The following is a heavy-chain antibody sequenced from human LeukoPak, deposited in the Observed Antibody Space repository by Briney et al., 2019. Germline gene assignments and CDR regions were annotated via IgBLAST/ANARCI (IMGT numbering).Heavy chain of an antibody. CDR1: GGSISSGGYS. J-gene: IGHJ5*02. Sequence: PSETLSLTCAVSGGSISSGGYSWSWIRQPPGKGLEWIGYIYYSGSTNYNPSLKSRVTISGDTSKNQFSLKLSSVTAADTAVYYCAKFFGPREKYCSSGNCYPLRWFDPWGQGTLVTVSS. CDR3: AKFFGPREKYCSSGNCYPLRWFDP. CDR2: IYYSGST. V-gene: IGHV4-61*08. D-gene: IGHD2-15*01.